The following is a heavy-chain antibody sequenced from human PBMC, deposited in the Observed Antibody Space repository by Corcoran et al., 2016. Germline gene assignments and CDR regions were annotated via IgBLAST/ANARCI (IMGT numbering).Heavy chain of an antibody. CDR3: ARQRNYYDSSGYRNAFDI. D-gene: IGHD3-22*01. V-gene: IGHV4-59*01. CDR2: IYYSGST. J-gene: IGHJ3*02. CDR1: GGSISSYY. Sequence: QVQLQESGPGLVKPSETLSLTCTVSGGSISSYYWSWIRQPPGKGLEWIGYIYYSGSTNYNPSLKSRVTISVDTSKNKFSLKLSSVTAADTAVYYCARQRNYYDSSGYRNAFDIWGQGTMVTVSS.